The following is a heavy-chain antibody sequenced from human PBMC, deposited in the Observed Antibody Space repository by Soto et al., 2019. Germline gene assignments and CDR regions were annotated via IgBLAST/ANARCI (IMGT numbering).Heavy chain of an antibody. CDR2: IERDDDDK. D-gene: IGHD1-20*01. CDR1: GFSLTSPGMC. CDR3: ERHIRGPRRFKGMDV. Sequence: SGPTLVNPTETLTLTCTFSGFSLTSPGMCVSWIRQSPGKALEWLALIERDDDDKYYSTSLKTRLTISKDTRKNQVVLTMANMEPADTATYYCERHIRGPRRFKGMDVWGQGT. V-gene: IGHV2-70*13. J-gene: IGHJ6*02.